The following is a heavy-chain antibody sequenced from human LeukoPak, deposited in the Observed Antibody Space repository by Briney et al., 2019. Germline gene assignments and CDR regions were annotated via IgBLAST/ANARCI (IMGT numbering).Heavy chain of an antibody. D-gene: IGHD5-12*01. V-gene: IGHV3-74*03. CDR2: INSDGSST. CDR1: GFTFSSYW. Sequence: GGSLRLSCAASGFTFSSYWMHWVCQAPGEGLVWVSRINSDGSSTTYADSVEGRFTISRDNAKNMVYLQMNSLRAEDTAVYYCVRASDVVATADWGQGTTVTVSS. J-gene: IGHJ6*02. CDR3: VRASDVVATAD.